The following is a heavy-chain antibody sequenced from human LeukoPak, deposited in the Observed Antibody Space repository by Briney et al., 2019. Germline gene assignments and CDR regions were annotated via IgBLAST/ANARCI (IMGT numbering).Heavy chain of an antibody. D-gene: IGHD1-26*01. V-gene: IGHV4-39*01. J-gene: IGHJ4*02. CDR1: GGSISSSSYY. CDR2: IYYSGST. CDR3: ARKYSGSYRPIDY. Sequence: SETVSLTCTVSGGSISSSSYYWGWIRQPPGKGLEWIGSIYYSGSTYYNPSLKSRVTISVDTSKNQFSLKLSSVTAADTAVYYCARKYSGSYRPIDYWGQGTLVTVSS.